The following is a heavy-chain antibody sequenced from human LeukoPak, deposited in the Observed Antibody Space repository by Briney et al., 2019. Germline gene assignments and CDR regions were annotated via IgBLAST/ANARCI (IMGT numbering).Heavy chain of an antibody. J-gene: IGHJ6*02. V-gene: IGHV4-34*01. CDR1: GGSFSGYY. CDR3: ARGHCSSTSCSRYYYYYGMDV. CDR2: INHSGST. Sequence: TSETLSLTCAAYGGSFSGYYWSWIRQPPGKGLEWIGEINHSGSTNYNPSLKSRVTISVDTSKNQFSLKLSSVTAADTAVYYCARGHCSSTSCSRYYYYYGMDVWGQGTTVTVSS. D-gene: IGHD2-2*01.